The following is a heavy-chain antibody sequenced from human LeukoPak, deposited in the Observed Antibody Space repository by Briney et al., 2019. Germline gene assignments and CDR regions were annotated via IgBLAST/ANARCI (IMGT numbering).Heavy chain of an antibody. J-gene: IGHJ4*02. CDR2: ISGSGGST. Sequence: GGSLRLSCAASGFTFSSYGMSWVRQAPGKGLEWVSVISGSGGSTYYADSVKGRFTISRDNAKNTLYLQMNSLRAEDTAVYYCAKTLGTSSPPFDYWGQGTLVTVSS. CDR3: AKTLGTSSPPFDY. CDR1: GFTFSSYG. V-gene: IGHV3-23*01. D-gene: IGHD1-14*01.